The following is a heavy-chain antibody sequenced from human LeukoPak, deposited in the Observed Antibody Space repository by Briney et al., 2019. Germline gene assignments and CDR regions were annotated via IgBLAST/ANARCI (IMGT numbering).Heavy chain of an antibody. CDR3: ARDWGIAAAGPYYYYYYMDV. CDR2: ISVYNGNT. J-gene: IGHJ6*03. CDR1: GYTFTSYG. D-gene: IGHD6-13*01. Sequence: ASVKVSCKASGYTFTSYGISWVRQAPGQGLEWMGWISVYNGNTNYAQKFQGRVTMTRDTSISTAYMELSRLRSDDTAVYYCARDWGIAAAGPYYYYYYMDVWGKGTTVTISS. V-gene: IGHV1-18*01.